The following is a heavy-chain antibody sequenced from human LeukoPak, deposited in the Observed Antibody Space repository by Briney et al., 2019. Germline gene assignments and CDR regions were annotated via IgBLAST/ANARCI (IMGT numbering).Heavy chain of an antibody. Sequence: GASVKVSCKASGYTFTSYYMHWVRQAPGQGLGWMGIINPSGGSTSYAQKFQGRVTMTRDTSTSTVYMELSSLRSEDTAVYYCARDEYGSGSYYKTFDYWGQGTLVTVSS. CDR2: INPSGGST. V-gene: IGHV1-46*01. D-gene: IGHD3-10*01. J-gene: IGHJ4*02. CDR1: GYTFTSYY. CDR3: ARDEYGSGSYYKTFDY.